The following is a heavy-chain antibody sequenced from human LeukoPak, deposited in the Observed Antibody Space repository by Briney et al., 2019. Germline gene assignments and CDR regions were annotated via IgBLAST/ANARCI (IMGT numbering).Heavy chain of an antibody. CDR1: GGSFSGYY. V-gene: IGHV4-34*01. CDR3: ARDRVGATRKGGWFDP. CDR2: INHSGST. J-gene: IGHJ5*02. D-gene: IGHD1-26*01. Sequence: SETLSLTCAVYGGSFSGYYWSWIRQPPGKGLEWIGEINHSGSTNYNPSLKSRVTISVDTSKNQFSLKLSSVTAADTAVYYCARDRVGATRKGGWFDPWGQGTLVTVSS.